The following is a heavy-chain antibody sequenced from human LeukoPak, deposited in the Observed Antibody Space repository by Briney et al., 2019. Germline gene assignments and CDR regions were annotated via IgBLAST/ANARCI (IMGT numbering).Heavy chain of an antibody. J-gene: IGHJ4*02. CDR3: ARDKRYCTGGSCYGGFDC. CDR1: GFTFSDCS. D-gene: IGHD2-15*01. Sequence: GGSLRLSCAASGFTFSDCSINWVRQAPGKGLEWVSSISSSSNYIYYADSVKGRFTISRDNAENSLYLQMNSLRAEDTAVYYCARDKRYCTGGSCYGGFDCWGQGTLVTVSS. V-gene: IGHV3-21*01. CDR2: ISSSSNYI.